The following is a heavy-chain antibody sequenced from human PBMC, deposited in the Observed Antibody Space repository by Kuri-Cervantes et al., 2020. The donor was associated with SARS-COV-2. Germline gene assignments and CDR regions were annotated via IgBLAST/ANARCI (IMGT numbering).Heavy chain of an antibody. Sequence: GGSLRLSCAASGFTFSNYWMHWVRQAPGKGLVWVSRIDSAGSTTYYADSLKGRFTISRDNAKNTLYLQMNSLRAEDTAVYYCARVREADYDFWSGYAYWYFDLWGRGTLVIVSS. V-gene: IGHV3-74*01. D-gene: IGHD3-3*01. CDR3: ARVREADYDFWSGYAYWYFDL. J-gene: IGHJ2*01. CDR1: GFTFSNYW. CDR2: IDSAGSTT.